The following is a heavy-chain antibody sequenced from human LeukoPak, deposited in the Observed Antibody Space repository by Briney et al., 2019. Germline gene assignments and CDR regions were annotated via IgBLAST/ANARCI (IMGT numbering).Heavy chain of an antibody. CDR3: ARDSLRYYGSGSP. CDR1: GYTFTNYG. D-gene: IGHD3-10*01. CDR2: ISAYNGNT. V-gene: IGHV1-18*01. Sequence: ASVKVSCKASGYTFTNYGIGGVRQAPGQGLEWMGWISAYNGNTNYAQNLQGRVTMTTDTSTSTAYMELRSLRSDDTAVYYCARDSLRYYGSGSPWGQGTLVTVSS. J-gene: IGHJ5*02.